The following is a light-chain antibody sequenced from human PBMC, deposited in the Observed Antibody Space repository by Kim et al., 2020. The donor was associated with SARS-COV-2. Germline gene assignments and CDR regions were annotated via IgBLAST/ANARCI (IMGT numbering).Light chain of an antibody. Sequence: SYELTQPPSVSVSPGQTASITCSGDKLGDKYACWYQQKPGQSPVLVIYHDSRRPSGIPERFSGSNSGNTATLTISGTQAMDEADYYCQAWDNSTEVFGTGTKLTVL. CDR2: HDS. CDR1: KLGDKY. V-gene: IGLV3-1*01. J-gene: IGLJ1*01. CDR3: QAWDNSTEV.